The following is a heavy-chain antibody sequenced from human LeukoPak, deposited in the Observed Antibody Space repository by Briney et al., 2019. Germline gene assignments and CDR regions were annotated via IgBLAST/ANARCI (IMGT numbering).Heavy chain of an antibody. J-gene: IGHJ4*02. Sequence: PGGSLRLSCAASGFTFTSYWMSWVRQAPGKGLEWVANIKQDGNEKYYVDPVKGRFTISRDNAKNSLYLQMNSLRAEDTAVYYCARKDYTSSWYFLYWGQGTLVTVSS. CDR1: GFTFTSYW. V-gene: IGHV3-7*01. CDR3: ARKDYTSSWYFLY. CDR2: IKQDGNEK. D-gene: IGHD6-13*01.